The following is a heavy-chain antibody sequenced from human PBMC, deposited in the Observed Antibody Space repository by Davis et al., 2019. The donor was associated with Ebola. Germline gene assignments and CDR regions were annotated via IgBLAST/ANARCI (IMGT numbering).Heavy chain of an antibody. J-gene: IGHJ6*03. V-gene: IGHV4-31*03. CDR1: GGSISRGGSY. Sequence: PPETLSLTCTVSGGSISRGGSYWTWIRQHPGKGLEWIGYIYYSGSTYYKPSLKSRVTISLDTSKNQFSLNLYSVTAADTAVYYCARDLRYDSSGYDYYFYTDVWGKGTTVTVSS. CDR2: IYYSGST. D-gene: IGHD3-22*01. CDR3: ARDLRYDSSGYDYYFYTDV.